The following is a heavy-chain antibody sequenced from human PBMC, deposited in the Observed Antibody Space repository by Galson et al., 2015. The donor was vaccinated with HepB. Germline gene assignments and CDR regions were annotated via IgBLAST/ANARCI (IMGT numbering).Heavy chain of an antibody. D-gene: IGHD7-27*01. Sequence: SVKVSCKASGGTFSSYAISWVRQAPGQGLEWMGGIIPIFGTANYAQKFQGRVTITADESTSTAYMELSSLRSEDTAVYYCARAPLVPHWGSGAFDIWGQGTMVTVSS. CDR2: IIPIFGTA. J-gene: IGHJ3*02. CDR3: ARAPLVPHWGSGAFDI. V-gene: IGHV1-69*13. CDR1: GGTFSSYA.